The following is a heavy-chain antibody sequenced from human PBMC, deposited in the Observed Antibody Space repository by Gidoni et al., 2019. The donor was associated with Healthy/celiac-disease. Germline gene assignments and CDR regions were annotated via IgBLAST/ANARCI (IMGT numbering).Heavy chain of an antibody. J-gene: IGHJ6*02. D-gene: IGHD2-2*01. V-gene: IGHV3-49*05. CDR2: IRSKAYGGTT. CDR1: GFTFGDYA. Sequence: EVQLVESGGGLVKPGRSLRLSCIASGFTFGDYATSWFRPAPGKGLEWVGFIRSKAYGGTTEYAASVKGRFTISRDDSKSIAYLQMNNLKTEDTAMYYCSRFLGYCSSTTCPTNYYYGLDVWGQGTTVTVSS. CDR3: SRFLGYCSSTTCPTNYYYGLDV.